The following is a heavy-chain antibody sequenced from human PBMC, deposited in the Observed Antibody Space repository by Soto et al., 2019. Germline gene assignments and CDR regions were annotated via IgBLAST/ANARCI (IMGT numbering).Heavy chain of an antibody. J-gene: IGHJ4*02. V-gene: IGHV4-31*03. CDR2: IYYSGST. Sequence: SETLSLTCTVSGGSISSGGYYWSWIRQHPGKGLEWIGYIYYSGSTYYNPSLKSRVTISVDTSKNQFSLKLSSVTAADTAVYYCARSSDYYDSSAYFVFDYWGQGTLVTVSS. CDR3: ARSSDYYDSSAYFVFDY. CDR1: GGSISSGGYY. D-gene: IGHD3-22*01.